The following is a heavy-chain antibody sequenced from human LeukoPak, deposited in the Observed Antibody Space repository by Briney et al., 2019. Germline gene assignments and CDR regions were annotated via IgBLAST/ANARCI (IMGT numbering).Heavy chain of an antibody. V-gene: IGHV3-21*06. J-gene: IGHJ4*02. CDR1: GFTFSIYS. D-gene: IGHD1-26*01. CDR2: ISSSGTNK. CDR3: ASGSYDTRRYDY. Sequence: GGSLRLSCAASGFTFSIYSMNWVRQAPGKGLEWVSSISSSGTNKYYADSVKGRFTISRDNAKNSLYLQMNSLRAEDTAVYYCASGSYDTRRYDYWGQGILATVTS.